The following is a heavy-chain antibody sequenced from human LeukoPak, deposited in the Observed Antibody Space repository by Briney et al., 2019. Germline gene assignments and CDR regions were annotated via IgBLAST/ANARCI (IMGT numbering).Heavy chain of an antibody. CDR1: GGSINTSPYY. V-gene: IGHV4-39*07. J-gene: IGHJ4*02. D-gene: IGHD7-27*01. CDR2: IYYSGTT. CDR3: ARRKLGEPFDY. Sequence: PSETLSLTCTVSGGSINTSPYYWAWIRQPPGTGLEWIASIYYSGTTYYNPSLSSRVTISLDTPKNQFSLKMYSVTAADTAIYYCARRKLGEPFDYWGQGTLITVSS.